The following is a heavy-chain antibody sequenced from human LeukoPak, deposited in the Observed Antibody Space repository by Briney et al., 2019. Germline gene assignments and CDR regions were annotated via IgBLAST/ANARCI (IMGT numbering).Heavy chain of an antibody. CDR3: ARGGPLGDTNRFDF. V-gene: IGHV3-30*04. D-gene: IGHD2-8*01. J-gene: IGHJ4*02. CDR2: LAYDGTNE. CDR1: GFTFTAYA. Sequence: GGSLRLSCAASGFTFTAYAMHWARQAPGKGLEWVALLAYDGTNEAYINSVKGRFTISRDNSKNTVFLQMDNLRLDDTAVYYCARGGPLGDTNRFDFWGQGALVTVSS.